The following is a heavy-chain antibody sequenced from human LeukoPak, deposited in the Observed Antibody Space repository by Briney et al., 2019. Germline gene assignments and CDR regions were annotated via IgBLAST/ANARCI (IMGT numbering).Heavy chain of an antibody. D-gene: IGHD7-27*01. CDR2: INHSGGT. CDR3: ARAPLGIKSFDI. Sequence: PSETLSLTCAVYGGSFSGYYWSWIRQPPGKGLEWIGEINHSGGTNYNPSLKSRVTISVDTSKNQFSLNLSSVTAADTAVYYCARAPLGIKSFDIWGQGTMATVSS. V-gene: IGHV4-34*01. J-gene: IGHJ3*02. CDR1: GGSFSGYY.